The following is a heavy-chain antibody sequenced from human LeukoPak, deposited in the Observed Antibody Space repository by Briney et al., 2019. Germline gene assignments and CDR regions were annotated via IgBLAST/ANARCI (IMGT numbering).Heavy chain of an antibody. V-gene: IGHV3-30-3*01. J-gene: IGHJ3*01. CDR2: ISQDGSNK. Sequence: GGSLRLSCAASESIFSSYVIHWVRQAPGTGLEWVALISQDGSNKHHADSVKGRFTLSRDNSKNTLYLEMNSLTVEDTAVYYCVREGYSSGRAGVFDLWGQGTMVTVSS. D-gene: IGHD6-19*01. CDR3: VREGYSSGRAGVFDL. CDR1: ESIFSSYV.